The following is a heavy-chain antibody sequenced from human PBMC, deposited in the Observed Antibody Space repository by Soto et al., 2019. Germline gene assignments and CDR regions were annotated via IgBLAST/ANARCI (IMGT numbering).Heavy chain of an antibody. CDR3: ARGPRMVRGVIGAFDI. CDR2: IYYSGST. CDR1: GGSISSGGYY. V-gene: IGHV4-31*03. D-gene: IGHD3-10*01. Sequence: PSETLSLTCTVSGGSISSGGYYWSWIRQHPGKGLEWIGYIYYSGSTYYNPSLKNRVTISVDTSKNQFYLKLSSVTAADTALYYCARGPRMVRGVIGAFDIWGQGTMVTVSS. J-gene: IGHJ3*02.